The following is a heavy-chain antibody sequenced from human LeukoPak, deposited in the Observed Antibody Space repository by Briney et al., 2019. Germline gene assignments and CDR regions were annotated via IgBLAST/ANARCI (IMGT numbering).Heavy chain of an antibody. CDR3: ARGGQSSSWRDWFDP. D-gene: IGHD6-13*01. V-gene: IGHV4-38-2*01. Sequence: SETLSLTCAVSGYSISSGYSWGWIRQPPGKGLEWIGSIYHSGSTYHNPSLKSRVTISVDTSKNQFSLKLSSVTAADTAVYYCARGGQSSSWRDWFDPWGQGTLVTVSS. J-gene: IGHJ5*02. CDR2: IYHSGST. CDR1: GYSISSGYS.